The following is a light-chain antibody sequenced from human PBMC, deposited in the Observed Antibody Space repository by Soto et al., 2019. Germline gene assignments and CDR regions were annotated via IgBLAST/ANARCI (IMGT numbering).Light chain of an antibody. CDR1: SSDVGGYNY. Sequence: QSALTQPASVSGSPGQSVTISCTGTSSDVGGYNYVSWYQQHPGKAPTLMIYEVNYRPSGVSDRFSGSKSGNTASLTISGLQAEDEADYYCSSYTNSTTLVVFGGGTKVTFL. CDR2: EVN. J-gene: IGLJ2*01. CDR3: SSYTNSTTLVV. V-gene: IGLV2-14*01.